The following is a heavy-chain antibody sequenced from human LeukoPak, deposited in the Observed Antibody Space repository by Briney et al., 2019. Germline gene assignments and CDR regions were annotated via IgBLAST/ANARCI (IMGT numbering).Heavy chain of an antibody. CDR1: GGSISSGGYY. V-gene: IGHV4-31*03. J-gene: IGHJ4*02. Sequence: SQTLSLTCTVSGGSISSGGYYWSWIRQHPGKGLEWIGYIYYSGSTYYNPSLKSRVTISVDTSKNQFSLKLSSVTAADTAVYYCVRVNPTMVRGPLKYYFDYWGQGTLVTVSS. CDR3: VRVNPTMVRGPLKYYFDY. D-gene: IGHD3-10*01. CDR2: IYYSGST.